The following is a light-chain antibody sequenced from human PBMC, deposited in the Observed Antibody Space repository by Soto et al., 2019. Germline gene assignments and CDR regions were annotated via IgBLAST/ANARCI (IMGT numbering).Light chain of an antibody. Sequence: EIVLTHSPSTLSLSPGSRSSLSCRAGQSVSSSYLDWYQQKSGKAPRLLIYGASNRATGIPERLSGSGSGTDFTLTISRLEPEDFAVYYCQQYGRSSWTFGHGTKVDIK. J-gene: IGKJ1*01. CDR1: QSVSSSY. CDR3: QQYGRSSWT. V-gene: IGKV3-20*01. CDR2: GAS.